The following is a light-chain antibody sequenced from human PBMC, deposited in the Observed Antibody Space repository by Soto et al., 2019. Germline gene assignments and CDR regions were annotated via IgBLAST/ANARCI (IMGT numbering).Light chain of an antibody. V-gene: IGKV1-9*01. CDR1: QGLRGN. CDR2: ATS. J-gene: IGKJ4*01. Sequence: DIQLTQSPSFLSASVGDRITITCRASQGLRGNLAWYQHKPGKVPKVLISATSSLQSGVPSRFSGSGSGTEFTLTISFLQPEDFATYYCQRLDDYPLTFGGGTKVEIK. CDR3: QRLDDYPLT.